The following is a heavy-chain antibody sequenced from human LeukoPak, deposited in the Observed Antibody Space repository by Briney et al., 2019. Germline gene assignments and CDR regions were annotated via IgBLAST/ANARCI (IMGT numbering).Heavy chain of an antibody. J-gene: IGHJ4*02. CDR2: ISGSGGST. D-gene: IGHD1-26*01. Sequence: GGSLRLSCAASGFTFSSYSMNWVRQAPGKGLEWVSAISGSGGSTYYADSVKGRFTISRDNSKNTLYLQMNSLRAEDTAVYYCARDVSDYLVGGTGYWGQGTLVTVSS. CDR1: GFTFSSYS. CDR3: ARDVSDYLVGGTGY. V-gene: IGHV3-23*01.